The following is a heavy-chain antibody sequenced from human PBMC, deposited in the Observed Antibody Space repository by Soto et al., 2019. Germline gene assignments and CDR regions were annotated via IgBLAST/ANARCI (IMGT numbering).Heavy chain of an antibody. CDR1: GFNFSYNA. D-gene: IGHD6-19*01. V-gene: IGHV3-23*01. CDR2: ISGSGEKT. Sequence: PGGSLRLSCVASGFNFSYNAMSWVRQAPGKGLQWVSTISGSGEKTYYADSVKGRFTISRDNSKNTLFLQMNNLRAEDTALYYCAKALCTYSSGSCYFDYWGQGTLVTVSS. J-gene: IGHJ4*02. CDR3: AKALCTYSSGSCYFDY.